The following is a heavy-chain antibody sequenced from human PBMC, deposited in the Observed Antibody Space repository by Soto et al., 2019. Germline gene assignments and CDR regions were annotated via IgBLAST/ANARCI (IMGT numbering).Heavy chain of an antibody. D-gene: IGHD2-15*01. V-gene: IGHV3-23*01. CDR1: VFTFSSYA. Sequence: PVGSLRLSCASSVFTFSSYAMTCVRQSPGRWLEWVSGISGSGVYTYSADSVKGRFTLSRDSSKNMLYLQMNSLRAEDTAVYYCAKVWGGYCSGGTCYSPYYYYGMDVGCQGNTVTV. CDR2: ISGSGVYT. J-gene: IGHJ6*02. CDR3: AKVWGGYCSGGTCYSPYYYYGMDV.